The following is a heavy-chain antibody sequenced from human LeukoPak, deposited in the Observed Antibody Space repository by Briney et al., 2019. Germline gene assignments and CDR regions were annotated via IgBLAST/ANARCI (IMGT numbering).Heavy chain of an antibody. V-gene: IGHV3-23*01. Sequence: GGSLRLSCAASGFTFSTYALGWVRQAPGGGLEWVSSIKGGGGDPLYADSVRGRFTISRDKSKNTLYLQLNSLRPEDTAVYFCAQGGHDFNPFYYWGEGTLVTVSS. CDR3: AQGGHDFNPFYY. D-gene: IGHD2-21*02. CDR1: GFTFSTYA. J-gene: IGHJ4*02. CDR2: IKGGGGDP.